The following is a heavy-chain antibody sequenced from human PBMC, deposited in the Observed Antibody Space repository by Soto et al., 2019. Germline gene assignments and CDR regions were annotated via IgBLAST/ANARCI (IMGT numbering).Heavy chain of an antibody. D-gene: IGHD2-15*01. Sequence: TGGSLRLSCVASGFTFSTDSMNWVRQAPGKGLEWVAHIRPDGATRYYVDSVKGRFTISRDNAKNSLYLQMNSLRAEDTAVYYCAREGGYCSGGSCYWPYYGMDVWGQGTTVTAP. V-gene: IGHV3-7*01. J-gene: IGHJ6*02. CDR1: GFTFSTDS. CDR3: AREGGYCSGGSCYWPYYGMDV. CDR2: IRPDGATR.